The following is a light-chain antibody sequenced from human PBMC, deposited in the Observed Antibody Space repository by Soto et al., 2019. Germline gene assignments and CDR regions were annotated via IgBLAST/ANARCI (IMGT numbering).Light chain of an antibody. J-gene: IGKJ5*01. V-gene: IGKV3-20*01. CDR3: QHYGSSPPIT. CDR2: GAS. CDR1: QSVRSTS. Sequence: DIGVSQSPCTLSLSPGERATPSCRASQSVRSTSLAWYQQKPGQAPRLLIYGASSRATGIPDRFSGGGSGTDFTLTISRLEPEDFAVYYCQHYGSSPPITFAQGTLLAVK.